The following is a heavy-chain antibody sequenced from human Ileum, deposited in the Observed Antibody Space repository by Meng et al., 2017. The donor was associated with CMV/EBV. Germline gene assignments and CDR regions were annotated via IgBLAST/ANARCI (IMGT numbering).Heavy chain of an antibody. CDR2: TNPSDGST. V-gene: IGHV1-46*01. D-gene: IGHD6-13*01. CDR1: GYTITSYY. J-gene: IGHJ4*02. Sequence: KVSGNASGYTITSYYMLCVRQAPGQGLEWMRITNPSDGSTSYAQKFQGRVTMTRDTSTSTVYMGLSSLRSEGTAVYYCARERAAAHYWGQGTLVTVSS. CDR3: ARERAAAHY.